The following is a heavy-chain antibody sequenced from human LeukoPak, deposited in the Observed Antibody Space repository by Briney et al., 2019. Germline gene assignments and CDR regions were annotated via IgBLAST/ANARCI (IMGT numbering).Heavy chain of an antibody. Sequence: PSETLSLTCAVYGGSFSGYYWSWIRLPPGKGLEWIGEINHSGSTNYNPSLKSRVTISVDTSKNQFSLKLSSVTAADTAVYYCATTYYYDSSGYYPKEVSGYWGQGTLVTVSS. D-gene: IGHD3-22*01. J-gene: IGHJ4*02. CDR2: INHSGST. CDR3: ATTYYYDSSGYYPKEVSGY. V-gene: IGHV4-34*01. CDR1: GGSFSGYY.